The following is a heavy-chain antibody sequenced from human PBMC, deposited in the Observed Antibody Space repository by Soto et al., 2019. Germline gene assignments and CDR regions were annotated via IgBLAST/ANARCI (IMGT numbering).Heavy chain of an antibody. D-gene: IGHD6-19*01. Sequence: QVQLQESGPGLVKPSETLSLTCTVSGGSVSSGSYYWSWIRQPPGKGLEWIGYIYYSGSTNYNPSLKSGVTISVDTSKNQFSLKLSSVTAADTAVYYCARGAGIAVAGTGVDYWGQGTLVTVSS. CDR3: ARGAGIAVAGTGVDY. V-gene: IGHV4-61*01. CDR1: GGSVSSGSYY. J-gene: IGHJ4*02. CDR2: IYYSGST.